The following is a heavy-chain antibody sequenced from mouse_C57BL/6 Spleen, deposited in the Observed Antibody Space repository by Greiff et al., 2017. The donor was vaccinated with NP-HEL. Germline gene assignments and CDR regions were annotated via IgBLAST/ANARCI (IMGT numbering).Heavy chain of an antibody. CDR1: GYAFSSYW. V-gene: IGHV1-80*01. Sequence: QVQLKQSGAELVKPGASVKISCKASGYAFSSYWMNWVKQRPGTGLEWIGQIYPGDGDTNYNGKFKGKATLTADKSSSTAYMQLSSLTSEDSAVDFCARPMVYGGFAYWGQGTLVTVSA. CDR2: IYPGDGDT. D-gene: IGHD1-1*02. J-gene: IGHJ3*01. CDR3: ARPMVYGGFAY.